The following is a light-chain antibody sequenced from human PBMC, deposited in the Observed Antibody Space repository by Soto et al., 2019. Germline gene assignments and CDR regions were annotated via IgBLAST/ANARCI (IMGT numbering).Light chain of an antibody. CDR2: GAS. CDR1: QSVSSN. J-gene: IGKJ4*01. Sequence: EIVMTQSPATLSVSPGERATLSCRASQSVSSNLAWYQQKPGQAPRLLIYGASTRATDIPVRFSGSGSGADFTLTISRLEPEDFAVYYCQQRSNWPPLTFGGGTKVDIK. CDR3: QQRSNWPPLT. V-gene: IGKV3-15*01.